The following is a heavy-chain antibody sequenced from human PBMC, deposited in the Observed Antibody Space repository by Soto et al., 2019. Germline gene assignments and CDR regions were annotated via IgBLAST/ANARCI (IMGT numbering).Heavy chain of an antibody. CDR2: ISGSGGDT. D-gene: IGHD3-3*01. CDR3: AKHDFWTLYNTGLDS. Sequence: VGSLRLSCSASGFTFTSYAMSWVRQAPGKGLEWVSGISGSGGDTKSADSVKGRFTISRDNFKNILYLQMNSLRAEDTAVYYCAKHDFWTLYNTGLDSWGQGTLVTVSS. V-gene: IGHV3-23*01. J-gene: IGHJ4*02. CDR1: GFTFTSYA.